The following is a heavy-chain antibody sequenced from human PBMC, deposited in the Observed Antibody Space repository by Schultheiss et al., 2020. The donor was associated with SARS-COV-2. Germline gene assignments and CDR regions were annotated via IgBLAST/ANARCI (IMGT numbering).Heavy chain of an antibody. V-gene: IGHV4-34*01. D-gene: IGHD2-2*01. CDR1: GGSFSGYY. J-gene: IGHJ4*02. CDR2: INHSGGT. CDR3: ARGLVRYCSSTSCYHDY. Sequence: SETLSLTCAVYGGSFSGYYWSWIRQPPGKGLEWIGEINHSGGTNYIPSLKSRVTISVDTSKNQFSLKLSSVTAADTAVYYCARGLVRYCSSTSCYHDYWGQGTLVTVSS.